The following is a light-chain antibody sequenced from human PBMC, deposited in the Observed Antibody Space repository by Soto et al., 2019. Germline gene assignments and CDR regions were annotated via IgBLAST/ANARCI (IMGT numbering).Light chain of an antibody. J-gene: IGKJ1*01. CDR2: GAS. CDR3: QQYGSSHPKWT. V-gene: IGKV3-20*01. Sequence: IVLMQSPGTLSLSPGERATLSCRASQSVSSSYLAWYQQKPGQAPRLLIYGASSRATGIPDRFSGSGSGTDFDLTISRLEPEDAAVYYWQQYGSSHPKWTFGQEPKVEIK. CDR1: QSVSSSY.